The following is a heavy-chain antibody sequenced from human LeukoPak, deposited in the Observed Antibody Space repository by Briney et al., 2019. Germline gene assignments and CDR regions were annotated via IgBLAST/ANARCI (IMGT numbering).Heavy chain of an antibody. CDR3: AKDDSSGSTDY. CDR1: GFTFSSYG. J-gene: IGHJ4*02. D-gene: IGHD6-19*01. V-gene: IGHV3-30*18. CDR2: ISYDGSNK. Sequence: PGGSLRLSCAASGFTFSSYGMHWVRQAPGKGLERVAVISYDGSNKYYADSVKGRFTISRDNSKNTLYLQMNSLRAEDTAVYYCAKDDSSGSTDYWGQGTLVTVSP.